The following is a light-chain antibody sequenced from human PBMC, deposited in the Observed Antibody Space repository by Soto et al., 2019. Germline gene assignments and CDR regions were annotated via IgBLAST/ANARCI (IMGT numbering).Light chain of an antibody. CDR1: SSNIGSNY. J-gene: IGLJ2*01. CDR3: AAWDDSLSGRVV. CDR2: RND. Sequence: QSVLTQPPSASENPGQGVTISCSGSSSNIGSNYVYWYKQLPGMAPKLLIFRNDQRPSGVSDRFSGSKSGTSASLAISGLRSEDEADYYCAAWDDSLSGRVVFGGGTKVTVL. V-gene: IGLV1-47*01.